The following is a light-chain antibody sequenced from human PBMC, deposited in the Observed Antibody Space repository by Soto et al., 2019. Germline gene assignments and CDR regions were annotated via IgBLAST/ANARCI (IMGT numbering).Light chain of an antibody. CDR2: AAS. CDR3: LQDYNYPFT. J-gene: IGKJ3*01. CDR1: QGIRVD. Sequence: AIQMTQSPSSLSASVGDTVTITCRASQGIRVDLGWYQQKPGKAPKLLIYAASTLQSGVPSRFSGSGSGTDFTLTISSLQPEDFATYYCLQDYNYPFTLGPGTYVDVK. V-gene: IGKV1-6*01.